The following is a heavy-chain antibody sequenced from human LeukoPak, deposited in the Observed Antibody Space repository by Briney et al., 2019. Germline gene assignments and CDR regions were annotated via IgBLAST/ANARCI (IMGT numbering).Heavy chain of an antibody. CDR1: GFTFSSYS. D-gene: IGHD2-2*01. CDR2: ISSSSSTI. Sequence: PGGSLRLSCAASGFTFSSYSMNWVRQAPGKGLEWVSYISSSSSTIYYADSVKGRFTISRDNAKNSLYLQMNSLRAEDTAVYYCARVYWTSPSDAFDIWGQGTMVTVSS. CDR3: ARVYWTSPSDAFDI. J-gene: IGHJ3*02. V-gene: IGHV3-48*04.